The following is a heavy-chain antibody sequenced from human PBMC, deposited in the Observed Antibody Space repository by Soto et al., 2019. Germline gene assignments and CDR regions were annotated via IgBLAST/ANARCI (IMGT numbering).Heavy chain of an antibody. CDR1: GYSFTSYY. J-gene: IGHJ5*02. CDR3: ARGRVRSSSGVSWFDP. Sequence: QVQLMQSGAEVKKPGASVKVSCKASGYSFTSYYMHWVRQAPGQGLEWMGIINPSGGSTNYTQKFQGRVTMTRDTSTSTVYMELSSLRFEDTAVYYCARGRVRSSSGVSWFDPWGQGTLVTVSS. CDR2: INPSGGST. D-gene: IGHD6-6*01. V-gene: IGHV1-46*01.